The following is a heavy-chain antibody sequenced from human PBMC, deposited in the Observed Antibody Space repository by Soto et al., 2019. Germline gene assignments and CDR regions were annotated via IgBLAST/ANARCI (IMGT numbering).Heavy chain of an antibody. CDR1: GTSISSYY. D-gene: IGHD2-8*01. J-gene: IGHJ5*01. V-gene: IGHV4-59*01. CDR2: IHYSGTT. CDR3: ARYNSYAIDS. Sequence: SETLSLTCTVSGTSISSYYWSWIRQPPGKGLEWIANIHYSGTTNYNPSLASRVTLSVDTSKNQFSLKTTSVTAADRAMYFCARYNSYAIDSWGRGTLVTVSS.